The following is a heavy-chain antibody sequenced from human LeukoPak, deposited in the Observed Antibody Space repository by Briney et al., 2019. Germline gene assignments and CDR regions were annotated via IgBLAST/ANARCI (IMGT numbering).Heavy chain of an antibody. CDR2: IRYDGSNK. V-gene: IGHV3-33*01. CDR1: EFTSSSYG. CDR3: AGDGAGADLDY. J-gene: IGHJ4*02. Sequence: GSLGLSCAASEFTSSSYGMHWVREAPGKGLGWVAVIRYDGSNKFYADSVKGGFTISGDNSKTTYYLLMNSLRAEDTAVYYFAGDGAGADLDYWGQGNLVTVSS. D-gene: IGHD6-13*01.